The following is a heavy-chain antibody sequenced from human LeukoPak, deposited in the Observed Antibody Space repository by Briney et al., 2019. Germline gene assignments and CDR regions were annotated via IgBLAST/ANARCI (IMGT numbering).Heavy chain of an antibody. V-gene: IGHV4-61*02. D-gene: IGHD3-22*01. Sequence: PSETLSLTCTVSGGSISSGSYYWSWIRQPAGKGLEWIGRIYTSGSTNYNPSLKSRVTISVDTSKNQFSLKLSSVTAADTAVYYCARTYYYDSSGYPEAFDIWGQGTMVTVSS. CDR2: IYTSGST. CDR3: ARTYYYDSSGYPEAFDI. J-gene: IGHJ3*02. CDR1: GGSISSGSYY.